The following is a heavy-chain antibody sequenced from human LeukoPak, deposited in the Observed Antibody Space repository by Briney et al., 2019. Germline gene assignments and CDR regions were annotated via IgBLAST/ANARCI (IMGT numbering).Heavy chain of an antibody. CDR1: GFTFSSYW. CDR3: AREMYYYGSGTGAFDI. V-gene: IGHV3-7*01. Sequence: GGSLRLSCAASGFTFSSYWMSWVRQAPGKGLEWVANIKQDGSEKYYVDSVKGRFTISRDNAKNSLYLQMNSLRAEDMAVYYCAREMYYYGSGTGAFDIWGQGTMVTVSS. D-gene: IGHD3-10*01. CDR2: IKQDGSEK. J-gene: IGHJ3*02.